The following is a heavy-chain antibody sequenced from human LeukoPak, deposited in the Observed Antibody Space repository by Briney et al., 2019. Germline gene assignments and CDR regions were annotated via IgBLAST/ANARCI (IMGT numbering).Heavy chain of an antibody. CDR1: GFTFSSYA. CDR3: AKDGGGWIQLWAGPRGDAFDI. J-gene: IGHJ3*02. D-gene: IGHD5-18*01. V-gene: IGHV3-23*01. Sequence: QPGGSLRLSCAASGFTFSSYAMSWVRQAPGKGLEWVSAISGSGGSTYYADSVKGRFTISRDNSKNTLYLQMNSLRAEDTAVYYCAKDGGGWIQLWAGPRGDAFDIWGQGTMVTVSS. CDR2: ISGSGGST.